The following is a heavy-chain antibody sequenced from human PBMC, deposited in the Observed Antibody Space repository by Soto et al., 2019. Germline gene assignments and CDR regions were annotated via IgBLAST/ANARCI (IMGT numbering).Heavy chain of an antibody. CDR3: ATDDVLEARKNCSSTSCYTYYYYYYGMDV. Sequence: ASVKVSCKVSGYTLTELSMHWVRQAPGKGLEWMGGFDPEDGETIYAQKFQGRVTMTEDTSTDTAYMELSSLRSVDTAVYYCATDDVLEARKNCSSTSCYTYYYYYYGMDVWGQGTTVTVSS. CDR1: GYTLTELS. CDR2: FDPEDGET. J-gene: IGHJ6*02. V-gene: IGHV1-24*01. D-gene: IGHD2-2*02.